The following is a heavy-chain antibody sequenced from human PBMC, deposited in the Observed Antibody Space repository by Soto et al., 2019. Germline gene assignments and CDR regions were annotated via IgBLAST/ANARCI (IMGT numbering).Heavy chain of an antibody. CDR3: ARAIGRIGYCTNGVCYGSYYYGMDV. D-gene: IGHD2-8*01. CDR1: GYTFTSYY. J-gene: IGHJ6*02. CDR2: IDPSGGST. V-gene: IGHV1-46*01. Sequence: ASVKVSCKASGYTFTSYYIHWVRQAPGQGLEWMGIIDPSGGSTSYAQKFQGRVTMTRDTSTSTVYMELSSLRSEDTAVYYCARAIGRIGYCTNGVCYGSYYYGMDVWGQGTTVTVSS.